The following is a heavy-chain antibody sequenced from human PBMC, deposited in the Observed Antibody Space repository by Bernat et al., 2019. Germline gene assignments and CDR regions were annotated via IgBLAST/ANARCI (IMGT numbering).Heavy chain of an antibody. CDR1: GFTFSSYA. CDR2: ISYDGSNK. V-gene: IGHV3-30*01. Sequence: QVQLVESGGGVVQPGRSLRLSCAASGFTFSSYAMHWVRQAPGKGLEWVAVISYDGSNKYYADSVKGRFTISRDNSKNTLYLQMNSLRAEDTAVYYCAREPIYGSGMSYYYMDVWGKGTTVTVSS. CDR3: AREPIYGSGMSYYYMDV. J-gene: IGHJ6*03. D-gene: IGHD3-10*01.